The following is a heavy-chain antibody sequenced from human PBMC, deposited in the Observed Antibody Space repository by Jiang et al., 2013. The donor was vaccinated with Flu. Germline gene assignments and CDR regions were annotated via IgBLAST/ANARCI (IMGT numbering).Heavy chain of an antibody. V-gene: IGHV3-23*01. J-gene: IGHJ4*02. CDR2: ISGSIGLT. CDR3: AKGQTRDGYAYFDY. Sequence: VSAISGSIGLTYYADSVKGRFTISRDNSKNTLYLQMNSLRAEDTAVYYCAKGQTRDGYAYFDYWGQGTLVTVSS. D-gene: IGHD5-24*01.